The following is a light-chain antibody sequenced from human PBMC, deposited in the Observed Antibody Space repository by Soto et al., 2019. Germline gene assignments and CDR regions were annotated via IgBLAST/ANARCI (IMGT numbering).Light chain of an antibody. CDR3: ISYTTISTYV. J-gene: IGLJ1*01. CDR1: SSDVGSYNY. CDR2: DVS. V-gene: IGLV2-14*03. Sequence: QSALTQPASVSGSPGQSIAISCTGTSSDVGSYNYVSWYQHHPGKAPKVMIYDVSSRPSGVSNRFSGSKSGNTASLTISGLHAEDEADYYCISYTTISTYVFGTGTKVTVL.